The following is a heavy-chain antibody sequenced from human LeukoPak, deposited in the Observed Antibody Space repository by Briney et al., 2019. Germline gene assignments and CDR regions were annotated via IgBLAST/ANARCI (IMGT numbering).Heavy chain of an antibody. J-gene: IGHJ6*04. Sequence: SETLSLTCTVSGGSLNNYYWSWIRQPPGKGPEWIGYIYYSGNTNYNPSLKSRVTISVDTSKNQFSLKLSSVTAADTAVYYCARDTHYYGMDVWGKGTTVTVSS. CDR1: GGSLNNYY. CDR3: ARDTHYYGMDV. CDR2: IYYSGNT. V-gene: IGHV4-59*01.